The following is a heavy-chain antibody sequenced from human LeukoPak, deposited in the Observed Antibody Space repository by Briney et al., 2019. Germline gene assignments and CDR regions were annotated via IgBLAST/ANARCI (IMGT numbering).Heavy chain of an antibody. CDR3: ARENHPFVSWGYDY. CDR1: GYTFTSYG. CDR2: ISAYNGNT. V-gene: IGHV1-18*01. D-gene: IGHD1-14*01. J-gene: IGHJ4*02. Sequence: VASVKVSCKASGYTFTSYGISWVRQAPGQGLEWMGWISAYNGNTNYVQKLQGRVTMTTDTSTSTAYMELRSLRSDDTAVYYCARENHPFVSWGYDYWGQGTLVTVSS.